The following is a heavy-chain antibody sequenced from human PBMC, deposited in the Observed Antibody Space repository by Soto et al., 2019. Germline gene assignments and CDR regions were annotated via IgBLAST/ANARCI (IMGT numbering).Heavy chain of an antibody. D-gene: IGHD1-26*01. CDR2: ISWNSGSI. Sequence: EVQLVESGGGLVQPGRSLRLSCAASGFTFDDYAMHWVRQAPGKGLEWVSGISWNSGSIGYADSVKGRFTISRDNAKNSLYLQMNSLRAEDTALYYCAKAKWELVPGRYYFDYWGQGTLVTVSS. CDR3: AKAKWELVPGRYYFDY. J-gene: IGHJ4*02. CDR1: GFTFDDYA. V-gene: IGHV3-9*01.